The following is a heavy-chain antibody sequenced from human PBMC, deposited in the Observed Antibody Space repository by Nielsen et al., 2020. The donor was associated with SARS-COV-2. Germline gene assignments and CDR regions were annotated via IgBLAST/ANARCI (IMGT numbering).Heavy chain of an antibody. CDR3: ARDHLGLYYFDF. CDR2: ISTHSGNT. Sequence: ASVKVSCKSSVYTFTTYFITWVRQVPGQGLDWVGWISTHSGNTNLAQNLQGRVTITNDTSTNTAYLELRSLTSDDTANYYCARDHLGLYYFDFWGQGTLVSVSS. J-gene: IGHJ4*02. V-gene: IGHV1-18*01. CDR1: VYTFTTYF. D-gene: IGHD3/OR15-3a*01.